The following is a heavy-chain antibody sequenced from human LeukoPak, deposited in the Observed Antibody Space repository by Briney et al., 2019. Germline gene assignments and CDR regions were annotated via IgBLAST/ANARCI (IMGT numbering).Heavy chain of an antibody. CDR2: ISGGGGST. V-gene: IGHV3-23*01. D-gene: IGHD4-23*01. J-gene: IGHJ4*02. Sequence: GGSLRLSCAASGFTFSSYAMSWVRQAPGKGLDWVSSISGGGGSTYYADSVKGRFTISRDNSKNTLYLQMNGLRAEDMALYYCAKDVKVGVTPLFDYWGQGTLVTVSP. CDR3: AKDVKVGVTPLFDY. CDR1: GFTFSSYA.